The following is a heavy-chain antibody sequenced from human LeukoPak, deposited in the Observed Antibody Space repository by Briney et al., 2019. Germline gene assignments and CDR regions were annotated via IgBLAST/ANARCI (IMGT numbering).Heavy chain of an antibody. Sequence: GGSLRLSCAASGFTFSSYAMSWVRQAPGKGLEWVSAISGSGGSTYYADSVKGRFTISRDNSKNTLHLQMNSLRAEDTAVYYCAKGFNYYDSSGYPYWGQGTLVTVSS. CDR1: GFTFSSYA. V-gene: IGHV3-23*01. CDR3: AKGFNYYDSSGYPY. CDR2: ISGSGGST. D-gene: IGHD3-22*01. J-gene: IGHJ4*02.